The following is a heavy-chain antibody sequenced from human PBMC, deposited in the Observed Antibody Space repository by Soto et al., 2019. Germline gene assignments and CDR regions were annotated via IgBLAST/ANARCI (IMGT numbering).Heavy chain of an antibody. CDR3: ARAASSGWHVNWYFDL. Sequence: QVQLVESGGGLVKPGGSLRLSCAASGFTFSDYYMSWIRQAPGKGLEWVSYISSSGSTIYYADSVKGRFTISRDNAKNXLYLQMNSLRAEDTAVYYCARAASSGWHVNWYFDLWGRGTLVTVSS. CDR1: GFTFSDYY. CDR2: ISSSGSTI. D-gene: IGHD6-19*01. V-gene: IGHV3-11*01. J-gene: IGHJ2*01.